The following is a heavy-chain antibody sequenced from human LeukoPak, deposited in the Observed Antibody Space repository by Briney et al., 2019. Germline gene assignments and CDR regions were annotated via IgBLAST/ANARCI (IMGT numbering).Heavy chain of an antibody. CDR3: ARVKVWSGYPVDY. V-gene: IGHV1-2*02. CDR2: INPNSGGT. J-gene: IGHJ4*02. CDR1: GYTFTGYY. Sequence: ASVKVSCKASGYTFTGYYMHWVRQAPGRGLEWMGWINPNSGGTNYAQKFQGRVTMTRDTSISTAYMELSRLRSDDTAVYYCARVKVWSGYPVDYWGQGTLVTVSS. D-gene: IGHD3-3*01.